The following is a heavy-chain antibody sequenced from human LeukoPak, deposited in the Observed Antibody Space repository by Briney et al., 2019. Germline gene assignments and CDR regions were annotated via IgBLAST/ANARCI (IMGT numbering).Heavy chain of an antibody. D-gene: IGHD3-22*01. Sequence: GGSLRLSCAASGFTVGSSYMSWVRQAPGKGLEWVSIIYSGGSTYYADSVKGRFTISRDNSKNTLYLQMNSLRAEDTAVYYCGRHKGSSGYPYAFDIWGQGTMVTVSS. CDR2: IYSGGST. CDR3: GRHKGSSGYPYAFDI. V-gene: IGHV3-53*01. J-gene: IGHJ3*02. CDR1: GFTVGSSY.